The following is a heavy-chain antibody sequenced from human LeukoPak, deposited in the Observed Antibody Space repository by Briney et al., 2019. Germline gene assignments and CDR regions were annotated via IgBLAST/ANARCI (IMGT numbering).Heavy chain of an antibody. J-gene: IGHJ4*02. V-gene: IGHV1-18*01. D-gene: IGHD2-2*01. Sequence: ASVTVSCKASGYTFTSYGISWVRQAPGQGLEWMGWISAYNGNTNYAQKLQGRVTMTTDTSTSTAYMELRSLRSDDTAVYYCARFVPEYCSSTSCYFHFDYWGQGTLVTVSS. CDR2: ISAYNGNT. CDR3: ARFVPEYCSSTSCYFHFDY. CDR1: GYTFTSYG.